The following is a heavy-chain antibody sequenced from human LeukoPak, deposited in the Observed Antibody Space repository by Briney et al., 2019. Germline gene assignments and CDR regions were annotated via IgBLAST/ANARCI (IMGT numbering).Heavy chain of an antibody. D-gene: IGHD2-21*02. Sequence: SVKVSCKASGGTFSSYAISWVRQAPGQGLEWMGGIIPIFGTANYAQKFQGRVTITADESTSTAYMELSSLRSEDTAVYYCARDVYCGGDRHNYGMDVWGQGTTVTVSS. J-gene: IGHJ6*02. V-gene: IGHV1-69*13. CDR3: ARDVYCGGDRHNYGMDV. CDR2: IIPIFGTA. CDR1: GGTFSSYA.